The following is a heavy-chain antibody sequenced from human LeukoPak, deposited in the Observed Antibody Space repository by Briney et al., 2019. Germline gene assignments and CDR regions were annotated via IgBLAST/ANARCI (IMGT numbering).Heavy chain of an antibody. V-gene: IGHV4-59*01. CDR2: IYYSGST. CDR1: GGSISSYY. Sequence: SETLSLTCTVSGGSISSYYWSWIRRPPGKGLEWIGYIYYSGSTTYNPSLKSRATISVDTSKNQFSLKLSSVTAADTAVYYCARVGSTYYDFWSGYYDYYFDYWGQGTLVTVSS. CDR3: ARVGSTYYDFWSGYYDYYFDY. J-gene: IGHJ4*02. D-gene: IGHD3-3*01.